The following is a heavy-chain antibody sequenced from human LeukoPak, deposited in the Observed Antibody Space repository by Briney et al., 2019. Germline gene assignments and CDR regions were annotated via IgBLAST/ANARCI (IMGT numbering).Heavy chain of an antibody. CDR1: GFIVSSNY. Sequence: GGSLRLSCAASGFIVSSNYMNWVRQAPGKGLEWVSIIYSGGSRSYADSVKGRLTISRDNSKNTLYLQMDSLRVEDTAVYYCARDPTSYYMDVWGKGTTVTVSS. CDR3: ARDPTSYYMDV. V-gene: IGHV3-53*01. CDR2: IYSGGSR. J-gene: IGHJ6*03.